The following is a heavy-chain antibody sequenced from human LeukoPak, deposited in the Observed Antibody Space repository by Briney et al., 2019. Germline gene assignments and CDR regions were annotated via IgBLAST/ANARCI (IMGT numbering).Heavy chain of an antibody. CDR2: IRYDGSNK. V-gene: IGHV3-30*02. Sequence: PGGSLRLSCAASGFTFSSYGMHWVRQAPGKGLEWVAFIRYDGSNKYYADSVKGRFTISRDNSKNTLYLQMNSLRAEDTAVYYCTRRQDSSSWAPVDYWGQGTLVTVSS. CDR1: GFTFSSYG. J-gene: IGHJ4*02. CDR3: TRRQDSSSWAPVDY. D-gene: IGHD6-13*01.